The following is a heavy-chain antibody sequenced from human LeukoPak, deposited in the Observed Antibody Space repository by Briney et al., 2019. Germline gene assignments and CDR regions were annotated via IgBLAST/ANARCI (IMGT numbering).Heavy chain of an antibody. CDR1: GYTFSGYY. D-gene: IGHD5-18*01. J-gene: IGHJ4*02. CDR2: INPNSGGT. Sequence: ASVTVSCKASGYTFSGYYMHWVRPAPGQGLEWMGWINPNSGGTKYAQKFQGRVTMTRDTSISTAYMELSRLRSDDTAVYYCATEVTDWGQGTLVTVSS. CDR3: ATEVTD. V-gene: IGHV1-2*02.